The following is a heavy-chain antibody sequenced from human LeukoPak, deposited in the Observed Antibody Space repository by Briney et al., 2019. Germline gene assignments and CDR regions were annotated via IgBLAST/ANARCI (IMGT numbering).Heavy chain of an antibody. CDR2: ISSSSSTI. CDR3: ARDLGSGIYSSKYYYYYYMDV. D-gene: IGHD6-13*01. V-gene: IGHV3-48*01. Sequence: GGSLRLSCAASGFTFSSYSMNWVRQAPGKGLEWVSYISSSSSTIYYADSVKGRFTISRDNAKNSLYLQMNSLRAEDTAVYYCARDLGSGIYSSKYYYYYYMDVWGKGTTVTVSS. J-gene: IGHJ6*03. CDR1: GFTFSSYS.